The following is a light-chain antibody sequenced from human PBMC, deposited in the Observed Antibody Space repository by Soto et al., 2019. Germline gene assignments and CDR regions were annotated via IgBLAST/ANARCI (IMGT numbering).Light chain of an antibody. V-gene: IGLV2-14*01. CDR1: SSDVGGYNY. CDR3: SSYTSSITYV. Sequence: SVLTQPASVSGSPGQSIPISCTGTSSDVGGYNYVSGYQQHPGKAPKLMIYEVSNRPSGVSNRFSGSKSGNTASLTISGLQVEDEADYYCSSYTSSITYVFGTGTRSPS. CDR2: EVS. J-gene: IGLJ1*01.